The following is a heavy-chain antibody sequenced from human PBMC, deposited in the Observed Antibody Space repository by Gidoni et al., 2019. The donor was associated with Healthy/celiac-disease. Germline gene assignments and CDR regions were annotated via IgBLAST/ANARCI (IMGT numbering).Heavy chain of an antibody. J-gene: IGHJ4*02. D-gene: IGHD6-19*01. CDR1: GFTFSSSS. CDR3: ARGVVNSSGWYARYYFDY. CDR2: ISSSSSYI. V-gene: IGHV3-21*01. Sequence: EVQLVESGGGLVKPGGSLRLSCSASGFTFSSSSMNWVRQAPGKGLEWVSSISSSSSYIYYADSVKGRFTISRDNAKNSLYLQMNSLRAEDTAVYYCARGVVNSSGWYARYYFDYWGQGTLVTVSS.